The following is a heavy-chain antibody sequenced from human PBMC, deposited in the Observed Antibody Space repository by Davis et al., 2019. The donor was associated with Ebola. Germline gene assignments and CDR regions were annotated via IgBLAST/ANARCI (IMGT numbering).Heavy chain of an antibody. CDR2: INHSEST. CDR3: ARSRDDYVWGSYRSAIQDTYYFDY. V-gene: IGHV4-34*01. CDR1: GGSISNYY. Sequence: MPSETLSLTCTVSGGSISNYYWTWIRQPPGKGLEWIGEINHSESTNYNPSLKSRVTISVDTSKNQFSLKLTSVTAADTAVYFCARSRDDYVWGSYRSAIQDTYYFDYWGQGTLVTVSS. J-gene: IGHJ4*02. D-gene: IGHD3-16*02.